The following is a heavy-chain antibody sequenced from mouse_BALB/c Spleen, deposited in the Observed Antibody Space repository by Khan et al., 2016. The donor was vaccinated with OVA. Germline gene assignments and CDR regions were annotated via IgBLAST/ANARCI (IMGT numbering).Heavy chain of an antibody. CDR1: GFTFSSYV. V-gene: IGHV5-6-5*01. D-gene: IGHD2-14*01. J-gene: IGHJ2*01. Sequence: EVQLVESGGGLVKPGGSLKLSCAASGFTFSSYVMSWVRQTPEMRLALVASISSGGTPSSLDSVKGRFTISRDNARNILYLQMNSLRSEDTAIYYCAREAYRYDEYYFDYWGQGTTLTVSS. CDR3: AREAYRYDEYYFDY. CDR2: ISSGGTP.